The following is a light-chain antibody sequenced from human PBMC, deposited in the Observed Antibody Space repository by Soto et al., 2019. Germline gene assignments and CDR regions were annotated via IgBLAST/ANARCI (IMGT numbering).Light chain of an antibody. Sequence: EIVMTQSPATLSVSPGERATLSCRASQSVRRKLAWYQQKPGQAPRLLIYEASTRAPGVPARFSGSGSGTEFTLTISSLQSEAFAVYSCQHYNNWPAFGKGTKVAI. CDR1: QSVRRK. J-gene: IGKJ1*01. CDR2: EAS. CDR3: QHYNNWPA. V-gene: IGKV3-15*01.